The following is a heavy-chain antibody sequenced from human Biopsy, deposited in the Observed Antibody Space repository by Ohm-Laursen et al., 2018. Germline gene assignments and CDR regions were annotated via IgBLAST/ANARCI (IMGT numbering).Heavy chain of an antibody. CDR2: IYYSGRP. J-gene: IGHJ4*02. D-gene: IGHD5-18*01. V-gene: IGHV4-59*01. CDR1: GDSIARYY. CDR3: ARGSSYGYDFDY. Sequence: GTLSLTCTVSGDSIARYYWTWIRQSPGKGLEWIAHIYYSGRPNYNPSLKGRVVISVDRSRNQFFLKLTSATAADTAIYYCARGSSYGYDFDYWGQGTLVAVSS.